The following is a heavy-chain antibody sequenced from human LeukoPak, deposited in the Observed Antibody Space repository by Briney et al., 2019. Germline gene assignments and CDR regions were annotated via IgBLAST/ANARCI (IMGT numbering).Heavy chain of an antibody. J-gene: IGHJ4*02. CDR3: ARAPGIAAAGIRY. CDR1: GFTFSSYW. V-gene: IGHV4-34*01. CDR2: INHSGST. Sequence: GSLRLSCAASGFTFSSYWMHWIRQPPGKGLEWIGEINHSGSTNYNPSLKSRVTISVDTSKNQFSLKLSSVTAADTAVYYCARAPGIAAAGIRYWGQGTLVTVSS. D-gene: IGHD6-13*01.